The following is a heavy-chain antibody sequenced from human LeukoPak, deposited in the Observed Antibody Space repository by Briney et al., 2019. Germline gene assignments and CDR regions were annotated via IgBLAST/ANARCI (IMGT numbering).Heavy chain of an antibody. J-gene: IGHJ3*02. V-gene: IGHV4-34*01. CDR1: GGSFSGYY. CDR3: ARGPFISVIQLWLLRAFGI. D-gene: IGHD5-18*01. CDR2: INHSGST. Sequence: SETLSLTCAVYGGSFSGYYWSWIRQPPGKGLEWIGEINHSGSTNYNPSLKSRVTISVDTSKNQFSLKLSSVTAADTAVYYCARGPFISVIQLWLLRAFGIWGQGTMVTVSS.